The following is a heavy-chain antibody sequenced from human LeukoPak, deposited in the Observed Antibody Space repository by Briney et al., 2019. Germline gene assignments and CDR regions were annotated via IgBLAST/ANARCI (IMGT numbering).Heavy chain of an antibody. CDR3: AREMSYYHSGTYYNSFDY. J-gene: IGHJ4*02. D-gene: IGHD3-10*01. Sequence: GGSLRPSCAASGFTFSDYYMSWIRQAPGKGLEWVSYISSSGSTIYYADSVKGRFTISRDNAKNSLYLQMNSLRAEDTAVYYCAREMSYYHSGTYYNSFDYWGQETLVTVSS. V-gene: IGHV3-11*01. CDR1: GFTFSDYY. CDR2: ISSSGSTI.